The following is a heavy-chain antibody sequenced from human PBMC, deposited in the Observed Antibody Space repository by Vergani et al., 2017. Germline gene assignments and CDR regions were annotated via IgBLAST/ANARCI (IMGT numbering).Heavy chain of an antibody. CDR1: GYTFSNYY. V-gene: IGHV1-46*03. D-gene: IGHD3-9*01. Sequence: QEPVVQSGAEVKTSGASVKVSCKTSGYTFSNYYMHWVRQAPGQGLEWMGIINPSGGHTNYAQKFQGRVTMTRDTSTSTVYMELSSLRSEDTAIYYCARGYYGILTGYRYLGQGTLVTVSA. CDR3: ARGYYGILTGYRY. J-gene: IGHJ4*02. CDR2: INPSGGHT.